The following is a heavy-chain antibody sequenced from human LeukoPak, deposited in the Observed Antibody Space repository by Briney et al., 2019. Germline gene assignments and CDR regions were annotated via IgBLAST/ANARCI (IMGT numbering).Heavy chain of an antibody. J-gene: IGHJ5*02. CDR3: ARVGCGGDCSWFDP. V-gene: IGHV4-30-2*01. CDR1: GGSISSGGDS. Sequence: SETLTLTSAVSGGSISSGGDSWSWIRQPPVNGLEWIGYIYHSGSTYYNPSLKSRITISVDRSKNQFSLKLSSVTAAGTAVYYCARVGCGGDCSWFDPWGQGTLVTVSS. CDR2: IYHSGST. D-gene: IGHD2-21*02.